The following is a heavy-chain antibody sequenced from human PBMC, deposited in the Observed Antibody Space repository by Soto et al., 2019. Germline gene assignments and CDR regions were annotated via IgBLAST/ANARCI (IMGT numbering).Heavy chain of an antibody. J-gene: IGHJ2*01. CDR2: IFYNGST. V-gene: IGHV4-31*03. CDR3: ARDRYFDL. Sequence: QVQLQESGPGLVKPSQTLSLTCSVSGDPINSGGYFWSWIRQLPAKGLEWIGNIFYNGSTYYNPSLKSRVTISLDTSKSQFSLNLSSVTAADTAVYFCARDRYFDLWGRGTLVTVSS. CDR1: GDPINSGGYF.